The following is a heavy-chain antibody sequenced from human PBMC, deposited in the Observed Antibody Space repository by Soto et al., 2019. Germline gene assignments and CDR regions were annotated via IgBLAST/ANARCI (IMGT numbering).Heavy chain of an antibody. V-gene: IGHV4-4*07. Sequence: PSETLSLTCTVSGDSISSYYWSWIRQPAGKGMEWIGRIHTTENTNYNPSLKSRVTMSIDTSNSQFSLKLTSLTAADTAVYYCARALSSSAGFYLDYWGQGTRVTVSS. CDR3: ARALSSSAGFYLDY. D-gene: IGHD6-13*01. J-gene: IGHJ4*02. CDR1: GDSISSYY. CDR2: IHTTENT.